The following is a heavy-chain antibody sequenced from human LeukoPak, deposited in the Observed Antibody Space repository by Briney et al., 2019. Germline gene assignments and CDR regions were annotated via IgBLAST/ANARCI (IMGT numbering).Heavy chain of an antibody. J-gene: IGHJ4*02. CDR2: IIPIFGTA. CDR1: GGTFSSYA. D-gene: IGHD2-2*01. V-gene: IGHV1-69*01. CDR3: ARDPAYCSSTSCYVSGY. Sequence: SVKVSCKASGGTFSSYAISWVRQAPGQGLEWTGGIIPIFGTANYAQKFQGRVTITADESTSTAYMELSSLRSEDTAVYYCARDPAYCSSTSCYVSGYWGQGSLVTVSS.